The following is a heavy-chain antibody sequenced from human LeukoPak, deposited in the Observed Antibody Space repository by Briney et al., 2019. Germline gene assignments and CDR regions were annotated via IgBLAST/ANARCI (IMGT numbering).Heavy chain of an antibody. V-gene: IGHV4-34*01. CDR2: INHSGST. CDR1: GGSISSYY. Sequence: SETLSLTCTVSGGSISSYYWSWIRQPPGKGLEWIGEINHSGSTNYNPSLKSRVTISVDTSKNQFSLKLSSVTAADTAVYYCARRRGYSYGRFDYWGQGTLVTVSS. CDR3: ARRRGYSYGRFDY. J-gene: IGHJ4*02. D-gene: IGHD5-18*01.